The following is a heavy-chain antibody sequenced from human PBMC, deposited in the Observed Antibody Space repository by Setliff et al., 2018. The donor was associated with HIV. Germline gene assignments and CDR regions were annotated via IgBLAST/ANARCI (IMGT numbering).Heavy chain of an antibody. V-gene: IGHV4-31*03. CDR1: GGSISSGGYY. CDR3: ARDGNYDFWSGYYYGLGMDV. CDR2: IYYSGST. J-gene: IGHJ6*02. Sequence: SETLSLTCTVSGGSISSGGYYWSWIRQHPGKGLEWIGYIYYSGSTYYNPSLKSRVTISVDTSKNQFSLKLSSVTAADTAVYYCARDGNYDFWSGYYYGLGMDVWGQGTTVTVSS. D-gene: IGHD3-3*01.